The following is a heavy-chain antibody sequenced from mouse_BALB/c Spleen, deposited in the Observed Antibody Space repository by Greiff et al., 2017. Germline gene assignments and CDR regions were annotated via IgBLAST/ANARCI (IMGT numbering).Heavy chain of an antibody. V-gene: IGHV1-54*01. D-gene: IGHD2-13*01. Sequence: QVQLQQSGAELVRPGTSVKVSCKASGYAFTNYLIEWVKQRPGQGLEWIGVINPGSGGTNYNEKFKGKATLTADKSSSTAYMQLSSLTSDDSAVYFCARRAYYGDNDYWGQGTTLTVSS. J-gene: IGHJ2*01. CDR3: ARRAYYGDNDY. CDR1: GYAFTNYL. CDR2: INPGSGGT.